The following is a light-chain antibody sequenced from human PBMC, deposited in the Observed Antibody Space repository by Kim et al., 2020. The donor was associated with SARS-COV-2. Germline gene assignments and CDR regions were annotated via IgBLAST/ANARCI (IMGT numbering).Light chain of an antibody. CDR1: KGQSNYA. J-gene: IGLJ2*01. CDR3: QTWGSGIGV. Sequence: ASVKLTCILSKGQSNYANAWLQQQPGKGPRYLMRLYSDGRHTKGDGIPDRFSGSTSGSEYSLTISSLQSEDEADYYCQTWGSGIGVFGGGTQLTVL. CDR2: LYSDGRH. V-gene: IGLV4-69*01.